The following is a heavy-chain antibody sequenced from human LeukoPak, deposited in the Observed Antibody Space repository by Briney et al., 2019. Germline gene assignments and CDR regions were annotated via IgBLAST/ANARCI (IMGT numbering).Heavy chain of an antibody. J-gene: IGHJ4*02. V-gene: IGHV3-66*01. CDR3: ARESSSWAFDY. CDR1: GFTVSSNY. D-gene: IGHD6-13*01. CDR2: IYSGGST. Sequence: QAGGSLRLSCAASGFTVSSNYMSWVRQAPGKGLEWVSVIYSGGSTYYADSVKGRFTISRDNSKNTLYLQMNSLRAEDTAVYYCARESSSWAFDYWGQGTLVTVSS.